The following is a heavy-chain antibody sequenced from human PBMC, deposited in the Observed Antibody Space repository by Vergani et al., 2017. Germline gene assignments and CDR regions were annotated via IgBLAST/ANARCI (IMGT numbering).Heavy chain of an antibody. Sequence: QVQLQESGPGLVKPSETLSLTCAVSGFSIDNGYYWDWIRQPPGKGLEWIGSIYRTGRTHFNPSPKSRVTISVDTSNNHFSLRLTSLTAAATAVYYCARRSGVVYDIFSGTQYFFDFWGQGTLVTVSS. D-gene: IGHD3-9*01. CDR2: IYRTGRT. CDR3: ARRSGVVYDIFSGTQYFFDF. J-gene: IGHJ4*02. CDR1: GFSIDNGYY. V-gene: IGHV4-38-2*01.